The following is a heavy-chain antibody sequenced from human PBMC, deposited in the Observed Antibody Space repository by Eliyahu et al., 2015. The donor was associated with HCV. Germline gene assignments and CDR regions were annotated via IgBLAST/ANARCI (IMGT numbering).Heavy chain of an antibody. D-gene: IGHD3-3*01. J-gene: IGHJ4*02. CDR3: ARAGPAIFGVAPTYYFDY. CDR2: XNWNGGXT. V-gene: IGHV3-20*01. Sequence: EVQLVESGGGVVRPGGSLRLSCAASGFTFDDYGXSWVRQAPGKGLEWVSGXNWNGGXTGYADSVKGGFTISRDNAKNSLYLQMNSLRAEDTALYHCARAGPAIFGVAPTYYFDYWGQGTLVTVSS. CDR1: GFTFDDYG.